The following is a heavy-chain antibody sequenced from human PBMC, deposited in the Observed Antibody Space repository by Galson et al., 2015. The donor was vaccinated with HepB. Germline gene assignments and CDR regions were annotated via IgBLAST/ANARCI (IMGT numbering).Heavy chain of an antibody. CDR2: ISYDDSNK. Sequence: SLRLSCAASGFTFSNYAIHWVRQAPGKGLEGVVVISYDDSNKYHADAVSGRFTISRDNPKNTLYRQMNSRRAEDTAVYYCATDGIAVAPSPNYYFDYWGQGTLVTVSS. CDR1: GFTFSNYA. V-gene: IGHV3-30-3*01. J-gene: IGHJ4*02. D-gene: IGHD6-19*01. CDR3: ATDGIAVAPSPNYYFDY.